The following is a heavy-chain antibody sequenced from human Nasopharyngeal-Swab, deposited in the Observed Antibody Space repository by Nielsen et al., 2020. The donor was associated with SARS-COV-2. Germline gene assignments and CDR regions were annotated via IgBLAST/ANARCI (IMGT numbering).Heavy chain of an antibody. V-gene: IGHV1-46*01. Sequence: WVRQAPVLGIEWMGMINPGSGGTTYAQKFQGRVTMTRDTSTNTVFMDLSSLRSEDTAVYYFARRGRCSGYSCDMDVWGQGTTVTVSS. CDR3: ARRGRCSGYSCDMDV. J-gene: IGHJ6*02. CDR2: INPGSGGT. D-gene: IGHD3-22*01.